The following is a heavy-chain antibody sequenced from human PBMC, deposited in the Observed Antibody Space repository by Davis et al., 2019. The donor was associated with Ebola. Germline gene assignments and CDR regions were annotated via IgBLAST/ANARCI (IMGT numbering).Heavy chain of an antibody. CDR3: AREPFLVYGVRGGPGMDV. Sequence: AASVKVSCKASLSSFFRYYMHWVRQAPGQGLEWMGWINPNSGGTNYAQKFQGWVTMTRDTSISTAYMELSMLRSDDTAVYYGAREPFLVYGVRGGPGMDVWGQGTTVTV. V-gene: IGHV1-2*04. CDR1: LSSFFRYY. CDR2: INPNSGGT. D-gene: IGHD4-17*01. J-gene: IGHJ6*02.